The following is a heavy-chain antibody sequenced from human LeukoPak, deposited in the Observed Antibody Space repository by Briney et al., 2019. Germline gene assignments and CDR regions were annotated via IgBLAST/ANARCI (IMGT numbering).Heavy chain of an antibody. CDR2: IHNSGST. D-gene: IGHD2-15*01. CDR1: GDSISRYH. Sequence: SETLSLTCTVSGDSISRYHWSWIRQPPWKGLEWIGYIHNSGSTNYNPSLKSRVTISVDTSKNQFSLKLSSVTAADTAVYYCARDRTPWWFDPWGQGTLVTVSS. J-gene: IGHJ5*02. CDR3: ARDRTPWWFDP. V-gene: IGHV4-59*01.